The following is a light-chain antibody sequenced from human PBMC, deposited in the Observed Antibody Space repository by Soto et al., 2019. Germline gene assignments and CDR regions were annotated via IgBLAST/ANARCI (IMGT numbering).Light chain of an antibody. V-gene: IGLV1-51*01. Sequence: QSVLTQPPSVSSAPGQKVTISYSGSSSNIGDDYVSWYQQFPGKAPRLLIYDDDKRPSGIPDRFSGSKSGTAATLEITGLQTGDEADYYCGTWDSSLRGGVFGGGTKVTVL. CDR1: SSNIGDDY. J-gene: IGLJ3*02. CDR2: DDD. CDR3: GTWDSSLRGGV.